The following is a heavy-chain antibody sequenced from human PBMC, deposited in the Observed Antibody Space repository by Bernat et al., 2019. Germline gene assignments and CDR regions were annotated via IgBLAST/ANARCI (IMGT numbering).Heavy chain of an antibody. D-gene: IGHD3-16*01. V-gene: IGHV1-2*04. CDR3: ATSFGDIEAFDI. J-gene: IGHJ3*02. CDR1: GGTFSSYA. Sequence: QVQLVQSGAEVKKPGSSVKVSCKASGGTFSSYAISWVRQAPGQGLEWMGGIIPNSGGTNYAQKFQGWVTMTRDTSISTAYMKLSRLRSDDTAVYYCATSFGDIEAFDIWGQGTMVTVSS. CDR2: IIPNSGGT.